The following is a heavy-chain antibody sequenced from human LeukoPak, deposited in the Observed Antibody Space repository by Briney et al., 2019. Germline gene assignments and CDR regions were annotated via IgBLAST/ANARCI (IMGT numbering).Heavy chain of an antibody. D-gene: IGHD6-6*01. CDR2: ISSSSSYI. CDR3: ARDRSEYSSSSAIAY. CDR1: GFTFSSYA. Sequence: GGSLRLSCAASGFTFSSYAMSWVRQAPGKGLEWVSSISSSSSYIYYADSVKGRFTISRDNAKNSLYLQMNSLRAEDTAVYYCARDRSEYSSSSAIAYWGQGTLVTVSS. J-gene: IGHJ4*02. V-gene: IGHV3-21*01.